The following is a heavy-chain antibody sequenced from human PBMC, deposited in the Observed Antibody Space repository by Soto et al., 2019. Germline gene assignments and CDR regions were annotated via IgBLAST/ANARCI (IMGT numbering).Heavy chain of an antibody. CDR1: GFTFSADW. CDR2: IEPNGGEK. D-gene: IGHD2-15*01. J-gene: IGHJ4*02. CDR3: ARDASWWSQI. V-gene: IGHV3-7*03. Sequence: GGSLRLSCSVSGFTFSADWMSWLRQTPGKGLEWVAGIEPNGGEKNYVDSVKGRFTISRDNAKNSLYLQMNSLRAEATAIYYCARDASWWSQIWGLGTLVTVAS.